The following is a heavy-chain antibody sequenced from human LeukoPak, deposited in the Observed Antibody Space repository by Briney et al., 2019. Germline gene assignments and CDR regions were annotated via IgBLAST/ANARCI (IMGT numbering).Heavy chain of an antibody. CDR3: ARASYSIGYNWFDP. J-gene: IGHJ5*02. D-gene: IGHD1-26*01. CDR2: INHSGST. Sequence: PSETLSLTCAVYGGSFSGYYWSWIRQPPGKGLEWIGEINHSGSTNYNPSPKSRVTISVDTSKNQFSLKLSSVTAADTAVYYCARASYSIGYNWFDPWGQGTLVTVSS. V-gene: IGHV4-34*01. CDR1: GGSFSGYY.